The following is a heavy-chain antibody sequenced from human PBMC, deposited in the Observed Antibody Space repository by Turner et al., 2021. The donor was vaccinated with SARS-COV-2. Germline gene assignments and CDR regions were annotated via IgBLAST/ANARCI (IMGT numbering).Heavy chain of an antibody. CDR3: ARSGYCSSSSCYGYYYYMDV. Sequence: GTFSSYSISWVRQAPGQGLDGIGRIIPILGSASYAQKFQGRVTITAETSTSTAYMELSSLRSEDTAVYYCARSGYCSSSSCYGYYYYMDVWGKGTTVTVSS. CDR2: IIPILGSA. V-gene: IGHV1-69*08. J-gene: IGHJ6*03. CDR1: GTFSSYS. D-gene: IGHD2-2*01.